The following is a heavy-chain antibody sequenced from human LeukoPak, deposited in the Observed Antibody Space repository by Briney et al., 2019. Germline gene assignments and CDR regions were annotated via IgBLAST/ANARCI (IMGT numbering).Heavy chain of an antibody. V-gene: IGHV4-34*01. D-gene: IGHD3-22*01. CDR1: GVSISSDAYY. J-gene: IGHJ4*02. CDR3: ARHIHFGSSGYYRY. CDR2: INHSGST. Sequence: PSETLSLTCSVSGVSISSDAYYWSWIRQPPGKGLEWIGEINHSGSTNYNPSLKSRVTISVDTSKNQFSLKLSSVTAADTAVYYCARHIHFGSSGYYRYWGQGTLVTVSS.